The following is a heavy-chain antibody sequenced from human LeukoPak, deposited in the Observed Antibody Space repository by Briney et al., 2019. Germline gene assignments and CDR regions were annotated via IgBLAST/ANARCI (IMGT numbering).Heavy chain of an antibody. CDR2: ISAYDGNT. CDR1: GYSFTSYG. V-gene: IGHV1-18*01. Sequence: ASVKVSCKASGYSFTSYGFSWVRQAPGQGLEWMGWISAYDGNTNYAQKVHDRVTMTTDSSTSTAYMELRSLRSDDTAVYYCARDRDAYRDLDYWGQGTLVTVSS. J-gene: IGHJ4*02. D-gene: IGHD5-24*01. CDR3: ARDRDAYRDLDY.